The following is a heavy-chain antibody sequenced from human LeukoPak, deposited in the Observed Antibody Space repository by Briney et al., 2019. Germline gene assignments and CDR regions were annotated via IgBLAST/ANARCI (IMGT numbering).Heavy chain of an antibody. J-gene: IGHJ6*04. V-gene: IGHV4-34*01. Sequence: SETLSLTCAVYGGSFSGYYWSWIRQPPGKGLEWIGEINHSGSTNYNPSLKSRVTISVDTSKNQFSLKLSSVTAADTAVYYCARGRVARGITSIRYYGMDVWGKGTTVTVSS. CDR2: INHSGST. D-gene: IGHD3-10*01. CDR1: GGSFSGYY. CDR3: ARGRVARGITSIRYYGMDV.